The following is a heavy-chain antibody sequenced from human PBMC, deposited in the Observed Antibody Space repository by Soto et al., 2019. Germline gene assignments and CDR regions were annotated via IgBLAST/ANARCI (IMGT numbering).Heavy chain of an antibody. Sequence: QVQLVQSGAEVKKPGASVKVSCKASGYTFTSYGISWVRQAPGQGLEWMGWISAYNGNTNYAQKLQGRVTMTTDTSTSTAYMELRSLISDDTAVYYCARVTIFGVVIEINYYGMDVWGQGTTVTVSS. D-gene: IGHD3-3*01. CDR3: ARVTIFGVVIEINYYGMDV. J-gene: IGHJ6*02. CDR2: ISAYNGNT. V-gene: IGHV1-18*01. CDR1: GYTFTSYG.